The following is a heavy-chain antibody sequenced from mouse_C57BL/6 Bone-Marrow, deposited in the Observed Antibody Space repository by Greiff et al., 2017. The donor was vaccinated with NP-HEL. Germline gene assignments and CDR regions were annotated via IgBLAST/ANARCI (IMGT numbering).Heavy chain of an antibody. CDR1: GFTFSDYY. V-gene: IGHV5-12*01. Sequence: EVQRVESGGGLVQPGGSLKLSCAASGFTFSDYYMYWVRQTPEKRLEWVAYISNGGGSTYYPDTVKGRFTISRDNAKNTLYLQTSRLKSEDTAMYYCARRFPRSCFDVWGTGTTVTVSS. CDR2: ISNGGGST. CDR3: ARRFPRSCFDV. J-gene: IGHJ1*03.